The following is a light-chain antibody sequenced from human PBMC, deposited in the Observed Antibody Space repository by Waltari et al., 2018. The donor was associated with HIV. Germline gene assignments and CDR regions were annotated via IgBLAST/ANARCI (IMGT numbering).Light chain of an antibody. J-gene: IGLJ3*02. CDR1: ELTKQY. CDR3: QSADSSGTWV. V-gene: IGLV3-25*03. CDR2: KDT. Sequence: SYELTQPPSVSVSTGQTARITCSGDELTKQYAYWYHQKPGQAPVLVIYKDTERPSGIPERFSGSSSGTTVTLTISGVQAEDEADYYCQSADSSGTWVFGGGTKLTVL.